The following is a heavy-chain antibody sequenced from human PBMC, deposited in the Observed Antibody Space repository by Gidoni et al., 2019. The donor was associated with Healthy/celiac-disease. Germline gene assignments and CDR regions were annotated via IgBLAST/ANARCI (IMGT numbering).Heavy chain of an antibody. CDR2: ISGSGGST. V-gene: IGHV3-23*01. D-gene: IGHD3-22*01. Sequence: EVQLLESGGGLVQPGGSLRLSCAAAGFTFSSYARGWVRQAPGKGLELVSAISGSGGSTYYADSVKGRFTISRDHSKNTLYLQINSLRAEDTAVYYCAKDWPGGTMIVVPGLDYWGQGTLVTVSS. CDR1: GFTFSSYA. CDR3: AKDWPGGTMIVVPGLDY. J-gene: IGHJ4*02.